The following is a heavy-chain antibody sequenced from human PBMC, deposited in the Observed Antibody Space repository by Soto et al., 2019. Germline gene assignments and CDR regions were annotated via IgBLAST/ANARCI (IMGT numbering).Heavy chain of an antibody. CDR2: FDPEDGET. J-gene: IGHJ4*02. Sequence: ASVKVSCKVSGYTLTELSMHWVRQAPGKGLEWMGGFDPEDGETIYAQKFQGRVTMTEDTSTDTAYMELSSLRSEDTAVYYCATPLMIRGYSGYEYYFDYWGQGTLVIVSS. D-gene: IGHD5-12*01. CDR1: GYTLTELS. CDR3: ATPLMIRGYSGYEYYFDY. V-gene: IGHV1-24*01.